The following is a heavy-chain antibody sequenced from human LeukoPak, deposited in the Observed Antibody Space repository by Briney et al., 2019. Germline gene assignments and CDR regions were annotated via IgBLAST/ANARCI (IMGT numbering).Heavy chain of an antibody. D-gene: IGHD2-15*01. CDR3: AREGAIYCSGGSCYFLGY. V-gene: IGHV4-59*01. CDR1: GGSISSYY. CDR2: IYYSGST. Sequence: SETLSLTCTVSGGSISSYYWSWIRQPPGKGREWLGYIYYSGSTNYNPSLKSRVTISVDTSKNQCSLKLSSVTAADTAVYYCAREGAIYCSGGSCYFLGYWGQGTLVTVSS. J-gene: IGHJ4*02.